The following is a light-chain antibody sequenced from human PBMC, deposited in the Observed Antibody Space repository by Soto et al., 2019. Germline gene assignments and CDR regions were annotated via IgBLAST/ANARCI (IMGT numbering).Light chain of an antibody. CDR3: QQYGSSPLT. CDR2: GAS. J-gene: IGKJ4*01. V-gene: IGKV3-20*01. Sequence: EIVLTQSPGTLSLSPGERATLSCRASQSVSSSYLAWYQQKPGQAPRLLIYGASSRATGIPDRFSASGSGTDFILTISRLEPEDFAVYYCQQYGSSPLTFGGGTKVEIK. CDR1: QSVSSSY.